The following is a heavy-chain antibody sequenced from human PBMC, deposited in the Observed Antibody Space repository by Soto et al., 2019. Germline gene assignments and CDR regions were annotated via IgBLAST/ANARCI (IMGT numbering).Heavy chain of an antibody. CDR2: IRYDGTNI. Sequence: QVQLVESGGGVVQPGRSLRLSCVVSESIFSGHGMHLVRQAPGKGLEWVAIIRYDGTNIYYADSVKGRFASSRDNSKNTLYLQMDSMRAEDTAVYYCARGGVGDTVCFGYFDYWGQGALVTVSS. D-gene: IGHD1-26*01. J-gene: IGHJ4*02. CDR1: ESIFSGHG. CDR3: ARGGVGDTVCFGYFDY. V-gene: IGHV3-33*01.